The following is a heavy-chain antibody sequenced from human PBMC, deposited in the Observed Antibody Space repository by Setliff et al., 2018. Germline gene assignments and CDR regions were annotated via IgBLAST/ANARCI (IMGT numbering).Heavy chain of an antibody. CDR2: ISSSSSTI. V-gene: IGHV3-48*01. CDR3: ARDYTYYDFWSGPSSDAFDI. Sequence: GGSLRLSCAASGFTFSSYSMNWVRQAPGKGLEWVSYISSSSSTIYYADSVKGRFTISRDNAKNSLYLQMNSLRAEDTAVYYCARDYTYYDFWSGPSSDAFDIWGQGTMGTVSS. J-gene: IGHJ3*02. D-gene: IGHD3-3*01. CDR1: GFTFSSYS.